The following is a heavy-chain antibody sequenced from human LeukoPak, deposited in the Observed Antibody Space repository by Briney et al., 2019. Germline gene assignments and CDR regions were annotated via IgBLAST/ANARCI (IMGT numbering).Heavy chain of an antibody. V-gene: IGHV3-7*01. CDR3: ARDQGMMFFDN. CDR2: IKQDGSEK. CDR1: GFTFSNYW. Sequence: PGGSLRLSCAASGFTFSNYWMSWVRQAPGKGLEYVANIKQDGSEKYYVDSVKGRFTISRDNAKSSLYLQMNSLRAEDTAVYYRARDQGMMFFDNWGQGTLVTVSS. J-gene: IGHJ4*02. D-gene: IGHD3-10*02.